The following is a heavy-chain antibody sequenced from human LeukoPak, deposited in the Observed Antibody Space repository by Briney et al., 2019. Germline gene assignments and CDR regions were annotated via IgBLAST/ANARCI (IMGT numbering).Heavy chain of an antibody. CDR2: INPNSGGT. V-gene: IGHV1-2*02. Sequence: ASVKVSCKASGYTFTGYYMHWVRQAPGQGLEWMGCINPNSGGTNYAQKFQGRVTMTRDTSIRPAYMELSRLRSDDTAVYYCARATLDCSGGSCYSYYYMDVWGKGTTVTVSS. CDR3: ARATLDCSGGSCYSYYYMDV. J-gene: IGHJ6*03. CDR1: GYTFTGYY. D-gene: IGHD2-15*01.